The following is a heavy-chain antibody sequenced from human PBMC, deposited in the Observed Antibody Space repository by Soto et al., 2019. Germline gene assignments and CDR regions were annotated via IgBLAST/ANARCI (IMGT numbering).Heavy chain of an antibody. V-gene: IGHV3-23*01. J-gene: IGHJ1*01. CDR2: ISGGGGST. Sequence: DVKLLESGGGVVQPGRSLRLSCAASGFAFNNYAMNWVRQAPGKGLEWVSHISGGGGSTDYADSVKGRFSISKDSSKNTLDLDMNSLRAEDTAVYFWEKEGPYINSWSSAGYLQHWGLGTQVTVSS. CDR1: GFAFNNYA. CDR3: EKEGPYINSWSSAGYLQH. D-gene: IGHD3-16*01.